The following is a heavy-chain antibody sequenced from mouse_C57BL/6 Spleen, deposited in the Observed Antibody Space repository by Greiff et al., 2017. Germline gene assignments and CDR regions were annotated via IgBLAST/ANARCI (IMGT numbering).Heavy chain of an antibody. D-gene: IGHD4-1*01. CDR3: ARANWDFDY. Sequence: QLKESGPELVKPGASVKISCKASGYAFSSSWMNWVKQRPGKGLEWIGRIYPGDGDTNYNGKFKGKATLTADKSSSTAYMQLSSLTSEDSAVYFCARANWDFDYWGQGTTLTVSS. V-gene: IGHV1-82*01. CDR2: IYPGDGDT. CDR1: GYAFSSSW. J-gene: IGHJ2*01.